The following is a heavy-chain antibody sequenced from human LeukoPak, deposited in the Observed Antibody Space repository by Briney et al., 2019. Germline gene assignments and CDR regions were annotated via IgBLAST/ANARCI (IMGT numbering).Heavy chain of an antibody. CDR2: IYTSGST. CDR1: GGSISSGSYY. Sequence: SETLSLTCTVSGGSISSGSYYWSWIRQPAGKGLEWIGRIYTSGSTNYNPSLKSRVTISVDTSKNQFSLKLSSVTAADTAVYYCARDTVTTWNWFDPRGQGTLVTVSS. V-gene: IGHV4-61*02. J-gene: IGHJ5*02. D-gene: IGHD4-17*01. CDR3: ARDTVTTWNWFDP.